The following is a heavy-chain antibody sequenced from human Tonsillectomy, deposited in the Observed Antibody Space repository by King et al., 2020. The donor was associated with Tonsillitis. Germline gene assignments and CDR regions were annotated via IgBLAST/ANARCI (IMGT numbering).Heavy chain of an antibody. CDR2: IWYDGSNK. CDR3: ARDGVDCSSTSCPADAFDI. J-gene: IGHJ3*02. CDR1: GFTFSSYG. Sequence: VQLVESGGGVVQPGRSLRLSCAASGFTFSSYGMHWVRQAPGKGLEWVAVIWYDGSNKYYADSVKGRFTISRDNSKNTLYLQMNSLRAEDTAVYYCARDGVDCSSTSCPADAFDIWGQGTMVTVSS. V-gene: IGHV3-33*01. D-gene: IGHD2-2*01.